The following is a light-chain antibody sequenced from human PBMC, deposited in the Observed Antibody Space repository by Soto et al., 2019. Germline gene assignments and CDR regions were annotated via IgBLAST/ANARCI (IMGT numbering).Light chain of an antibody. J-gene: IGLJ3*02. CDR1: SSNIGSNY. Sequence: QSVVTQPPSASGTPGQRVTISCSGSSSNIGSNYVYWHQQLPGTAPRLLIYKDNQRPSGVPYRFSGSKSGTSASLAISGLRSEDEADYYCVAWDDSLSAGVFGGGTKLTVL. CDR3: VAWDDSLSAGV. V-gene: IGLV1-47*01. CDR2: KDN.